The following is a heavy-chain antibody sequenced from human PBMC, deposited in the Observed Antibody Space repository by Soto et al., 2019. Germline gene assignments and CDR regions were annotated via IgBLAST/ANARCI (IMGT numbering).Heavy chain of an antibody. V-gene: IGHV1-69*13. D-gene: IGHD3-22*01. CDR2: IIPIFGTA. CDR3: AGKVDSSGFVD. J-gene: IGHJ4*02. Sequence: SVKVSCKASGGTFGSYAVSWVRQAPGKGLEWMGGIIPIFGTANYAQKFQGRVTITADESTSTAYMELSSLRSEDTAVYYCAGKVDSSGFVDWGQGTLVTVSS. CDR1: GGTFGSYA.